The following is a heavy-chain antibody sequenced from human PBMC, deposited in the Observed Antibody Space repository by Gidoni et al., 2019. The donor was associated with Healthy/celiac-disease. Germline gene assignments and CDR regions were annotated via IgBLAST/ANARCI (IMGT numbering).Heavy chain of an antibody. CDR3: ARPYCSGGSCYYDHDAFDI. J-gene: IGHJ3*02. CDR2: IYPGDSDT. Sequence: EVQLVQSGAEVKKPGESLKISCKGSGYRFTSYWIGWVRQMPGKGLEWMGIIYPGDSDTRYIPSFQGQVTISADKSISTAYLQWSSLKASDTAMYYCARPYCSGGSCYYDHDAFDIWGQGTMVTVSS. CDR1: GYRFTSYW. D-gene: IGHD2-15*01. V-gene: IGHV5-51*01.